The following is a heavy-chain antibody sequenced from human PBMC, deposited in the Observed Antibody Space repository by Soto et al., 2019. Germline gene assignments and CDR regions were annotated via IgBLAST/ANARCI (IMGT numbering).Heavy chain of an antibody. CDR2: IYPGDSDT. J-gene: IGHJ3*02. CDR1: GYSFTTYW. CDR3: ARVYSNFGQVVYLDAFDI. V-gene: IGHV5-51*01. Sequence: PGESLKISCKASGYSFTTYWIGWVRQMPGKGLEWLGIIYPGDSDTRYSPSFQGQVTISADQSISTAYLQWSSLKASDTAMYFCARVYSNFGQVVYLDAFDIWGQGTMVTVSS. D-gene: IGHD2-2*02.